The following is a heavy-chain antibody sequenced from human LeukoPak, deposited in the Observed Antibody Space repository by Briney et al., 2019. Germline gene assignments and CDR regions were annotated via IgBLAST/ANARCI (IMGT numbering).Heavy chain of an antibody. V-gene: IGHV1-8*02. J-gene: IGHJ4*02. D-gene: IGHD3-10*01. CDR2: MNPNSGNT. Sequence: GASVKVSCKASGYTFTGYYMHWVRQAPGQGLEWMGWMNPNSGNTGYAQKFQGRVTMTRNTSISTAYMELSSLRSEDTAVYYCARGLSDGSGNWGQGTLVTVSS. CDR3: ARGLSDGSGN. CDR1: GYTFTGYY.